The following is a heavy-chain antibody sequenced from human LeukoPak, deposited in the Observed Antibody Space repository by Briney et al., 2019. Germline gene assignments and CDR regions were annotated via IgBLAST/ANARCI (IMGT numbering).Heavy chain of an antibody. CDR3: ARAKDWGTTYYFDY. CDR2: INPNSGGT. CDR1: GYTFTGYY. Sequence: ASVKVSCKASGYTFTGYYMHWVRQAPGQGLEWMGWINPNSGGTNYAQKFQGRVTMTRDTSISTAYMELSRLRSDDTAVYYCARAKDWGTTYYFDYWGRGTLVTVSS. V-gene: IGHV1-2*02. J-gene: IGHJ4*02. D-gene: IGHD3-16*01.